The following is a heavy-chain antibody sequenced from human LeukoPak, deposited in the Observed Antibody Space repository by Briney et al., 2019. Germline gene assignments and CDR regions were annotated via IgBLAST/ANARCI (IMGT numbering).Heavy chain of an antibody. Sequence: ASVKVSCKASGGTFSSYTISWVRQAPGQGLEWMGRIIPILGIANYAQKFQGRVTITADKSTSTAYMELSSLRSEDTAVYYCARQYCSSTSCYTGYYYGMDVWGQGTTVTVSS. CDR3: ARQYCSSTSCYTGYYYGMDV. J-gene: IGHJ6*02. V-gene: IGHV1-69*02. D-gene: IGHD2-2*02. CDR1: GGTFSSYT. CDR2: IIPILGIA.